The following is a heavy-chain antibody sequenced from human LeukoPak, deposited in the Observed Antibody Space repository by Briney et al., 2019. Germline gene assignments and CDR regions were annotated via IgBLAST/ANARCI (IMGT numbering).Heavy chain of an antibody. V-gene: IGHV1-2*02. J-gene: IGHJ5*02. CDR1: GYTFTGYY. CDR2: INPNSGGT. D-gene: IGHD1-7*01. CDR3: ARDESITGTTLTLVVPQFDP. Sequence: ASVKVSCKASGYTFTGYYMHWVRQAPGQGLEWMGWINPNSGGTKYAQKFQGRVTMTRDTSISTAYMELSRLRSDDTAVYYCARDESITGTTLTLVVPQFDPWGQGTLVTVSS.